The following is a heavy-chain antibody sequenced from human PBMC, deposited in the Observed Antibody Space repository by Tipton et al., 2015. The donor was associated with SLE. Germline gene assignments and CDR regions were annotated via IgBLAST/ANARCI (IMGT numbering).Heavy chain of an antibody. Sequence: LRLSCAVSGGSVSSSPNYWGWIRQPPGQGLEWIGSFFYGGSTNYNSSLKSRVTISVDTSKKQFSLKLNSVTAADTAVYYCARGVLRPFYYWGQGTLVTVSS. D-gene: IGHD1-1*01. J-gene: IGHJ4*02. V-gene: IGHV4-39*07. CDR3: ARGVLRPFYY. CDR1: GGSVSSSPNY. CDR2: FFYGGST.